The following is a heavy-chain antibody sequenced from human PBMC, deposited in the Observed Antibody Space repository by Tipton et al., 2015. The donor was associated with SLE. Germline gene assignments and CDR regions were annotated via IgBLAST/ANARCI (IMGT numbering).Heavy chain of an antibody. CDR2: IIPIFGTA. V-gene: IGHV1-69*01. D-gene: IGHD6-13*01. CDR3: AREPTGSSFGRGDY. Sequence: QLVQSGAEVKKPGSSVKVSCKPSGGTFSSYAISWVRQAPGQGLEWMGGIIPIFGTANYAQKFQGRVTITAAEFTRTPYMELSSLRSEDTAVYYCAREPTGSSFGRGDYWGQGTLVTVSS. CDR1: GGTFSSYA. J-gene: IGHJ4*02.